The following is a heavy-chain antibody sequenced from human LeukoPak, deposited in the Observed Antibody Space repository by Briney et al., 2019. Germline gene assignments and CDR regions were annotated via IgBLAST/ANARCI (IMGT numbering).Heavy chain of an antibody. Sequence: PGGSLRLSCGVSGFTFSRHSMNWVRQAPGKGLEGGSYISSSSNIKYYADSVKGRFTISRDSATNSLFLQMSSLRVEDTAVYYCATWDGDDKDYWGQGTLVIVSS. CDR3: ATWDGDDKDY. CDR2: ISSSSNIK. V-gene: IGHV3-48*01. CDR1: GFTFSRHS. J-gene: IGHJ4*02. D-gene: IGHD2-21*02.